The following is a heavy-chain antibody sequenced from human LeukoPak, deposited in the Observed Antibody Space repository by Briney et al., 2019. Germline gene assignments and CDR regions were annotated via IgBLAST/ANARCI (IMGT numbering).Heavy chain of an antibody. D-gene: IGHD2-15*01. CDR1: GSSVSSGGYY. V-gene: IGHV4-61*08. CDR3: ARGRACSGGSCYSPLGGMDV. J-gene: IGHJ6*02. Sequence: SETLSLTCTVSGSSVSSGGYYWSWDRQPPGKGLEWIAYVYHSGSTIYNPSLKSRVTISVDTSKNQFSLKLSSVSAADTAMYYCARGRACSGGSCYSPLGGMDVWGQGTTVTVSS. CDR2: VYHSGST.